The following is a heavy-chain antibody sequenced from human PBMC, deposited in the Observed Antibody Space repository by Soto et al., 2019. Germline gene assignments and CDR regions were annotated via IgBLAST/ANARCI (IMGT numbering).Heavy chain of an antibody. J-gene: IGHJ4*02. CDR2: IYSGGYT. D-gene: IGHD3-10*01. CDR3: AAHPGGGGY. Sequence: EVQLVESGGGLIQPGGSLRLSCAVSGFTVSNNYMSWVRQAPGKGLEGVSVIYSGGYTAYGDSVKGRFTISRDNSNNHTILQKNSLGPPAPGVVFCAAHPGGGGYWGQGTLVTVSS. CDR1: GFTVSNNY. V-gene: IGHV3-53*01.